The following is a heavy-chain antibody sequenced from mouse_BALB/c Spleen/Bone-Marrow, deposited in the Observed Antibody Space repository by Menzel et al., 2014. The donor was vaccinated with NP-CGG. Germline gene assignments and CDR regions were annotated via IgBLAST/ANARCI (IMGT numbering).Heavy chain of an antibody. CDR2: VDPYNGGT. CDR3: ASYFDYPRFAS. CDR1: GYSYTDYN. Sequence: VQLNESGPELVKPGASVKVSCMASGYSYTDYNIYWMKQSHGRSLEWIGYVDPYNGGTSYSQKFKGKATLTADKSSSTAFMHLNSLTSEDSAVYYCASYFDYPRFASWGQGTLVTVSA. J-gene: IGHJ3*01. V-gene: IGHV1S135*01. D-gene: IGHD2-4*01.